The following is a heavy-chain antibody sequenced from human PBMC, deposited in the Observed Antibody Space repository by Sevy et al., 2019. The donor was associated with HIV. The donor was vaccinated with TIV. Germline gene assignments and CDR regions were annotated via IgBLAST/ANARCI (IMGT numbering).Heavy chain of an antibody. D-gene: IGHD4-17*01. J-gene: IGHJ6*02. CDR3: TKAPPVYGDFPYGMDV. CDR2: ISHDGGKK. Sequence: GGSLRLSCVGSGFIFDDYGMHWVRLAPGKGLEWVALISHDGGKKYYADSEKGRFTISRDNFKNTLYLQMNTLRRDDTAAYFCTKAPPVYGDFPYGMDVWGQGTTVTVSS. V-gene: IGHV3-30*18. CDR1: GFIFDDYG.